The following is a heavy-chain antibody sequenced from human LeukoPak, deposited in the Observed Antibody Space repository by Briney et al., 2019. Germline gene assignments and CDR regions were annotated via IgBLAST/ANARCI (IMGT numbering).Heavy chain of an antibody. J-gene: IGHJ6*02. CDR1: RFTFSAYS. V-gene: IGHV3-23*01. D-gene: IGHD6-13*01. CDR3: ARGGILYGMDV. CDR2: ISGSGGNT. Sequence: GGSLRLSCAASRFTFSAYSMSWVRQAPGKGLEWVSAISGSGGNTSYADSVKGRFTISRDNSKNTLYLQMNSLRAEDTAAYYCARGGILYGMDVWGQGTTVTVSS.